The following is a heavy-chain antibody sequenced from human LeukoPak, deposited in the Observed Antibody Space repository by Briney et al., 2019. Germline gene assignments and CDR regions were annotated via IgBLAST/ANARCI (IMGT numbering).Heavy chain of an antibody. CDR2: TNHSRSS. CDR3: ATHRTMATIFRPSTDYFDY. J-gene: IGHJ4*02. D-gene: IGHD5-24*01. Sequence: SETLSLTCSVYGASFSGYSWSWIRQPPGKGLEGIGETNHSRSSSYNPSLNSRITISRDTSKSQFFLKLSGVTATDTAVYYCATHRTMATIFRPSTDYFDYWGQGTLVTVSS. V-gene: IGHV4-34*01. CDR1: GASFSGYS.